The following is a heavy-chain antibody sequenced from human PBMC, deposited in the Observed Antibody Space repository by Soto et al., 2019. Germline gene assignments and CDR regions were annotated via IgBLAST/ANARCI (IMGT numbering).Heavy chain of an antibody. CDR3: ARDRRPSSSSNYYYGMDV. V-gene: IGHV4-31*03. D-gene: IGHD6-6*01. Sequence: NPSETLSLTCTVSGGSISSGGYYWSWIRQHPGKGLEWIGYIYYSGSTYYNPSLKSRVTISVDTSKNQFSLKLSSVTAADTAVYYCARDRRPSSSSNYYYGMDVWGQGTTVTVSS. CDR1: GGSISSGGYY. J-gene: IGHJ6*02. CDR2: IYYSGST.